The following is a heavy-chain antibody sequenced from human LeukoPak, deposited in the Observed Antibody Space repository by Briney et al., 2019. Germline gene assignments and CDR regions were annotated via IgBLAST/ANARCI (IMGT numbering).Heavy chain of an antibody. CDR3: AKDLMGNDSEAFDI. Sequence: NPGGSLRLSCEAPGFTFSSYAMSWVRQAPGKGLEWVSTISDSGGYAYYADSVKGRFTLSRDNSKNTLCLQMSSLRADDTAVYYCAKDLMGNDSEAFDIWGQGTLVTVSS. CDR1: GFTFSSYA. J-gene: IGHJ3*02. CDR2: ISDSGGYA. V-gene: IGHV3-23*01. D-gene: IGHD3-16*01.